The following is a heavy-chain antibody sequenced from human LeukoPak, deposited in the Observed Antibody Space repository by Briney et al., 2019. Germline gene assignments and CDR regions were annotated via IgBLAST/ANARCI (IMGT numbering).Heavy chain of an antibody. CDR2: ISWDGDST. J-gene: IGHJ6*02. Sequence: GGSLRLSCAASGFTFDDYTMHWVRQAPGKGLEWVSLISWDGDSTYYADSVKGRFTISRDNSKNSLYLQMNSLRTEDTALYYCAKDLTRIFGSVSGMDVWGQGTTVTVSS. D-gene: IGHD2-8*01. CDR3: AKDLTRIFGSVSGMDV. V-gene: IGHV3-43*01. CDR1: GFTFDDYT.